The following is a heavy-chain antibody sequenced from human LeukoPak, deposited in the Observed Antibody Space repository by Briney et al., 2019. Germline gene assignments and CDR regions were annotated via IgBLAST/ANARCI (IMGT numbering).Heavy chain of an antibody. CDR2: IWYDGSDK. D-gene: IGHD2-15*01. Sequence: PGRSLRLSCAASGFTFSSYGMHWVRQAPGKGLEWMALIWYDGSDKYYADSVKGRFTISRDNSKDTLYLQMSSLRAEDTAVYYCARDHCSGGRCYFDYWGQGTLVTVSS. V-gene: IGHV3-33*01. CDR3: ARDHCSGGRCYFDY. J-gene: IGHJ4*02. CDR1: GFTFSSYG.